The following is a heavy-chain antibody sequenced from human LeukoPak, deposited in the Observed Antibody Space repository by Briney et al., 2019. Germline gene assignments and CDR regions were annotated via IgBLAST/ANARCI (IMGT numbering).Heavy chain of an antibody. CDR2: ISWDGGKT. Sequence: GGSLRLSCAASGFTFTDYAMHWVRQAPGQGLEWVSLISWDGGKTYYADSVKGRFTISRDKTKNSLYLQMNSLRTEDTALYYCAKGPGGMSVATDDSWGQGTLVTVSS. V-gene: IGHV3-43D*04. CDR1: GFTFTDYA. CDR3: AKGPGGMSVATDDS. J-gene: IGHJ4*02. D-gene: IGHD1-14*01.